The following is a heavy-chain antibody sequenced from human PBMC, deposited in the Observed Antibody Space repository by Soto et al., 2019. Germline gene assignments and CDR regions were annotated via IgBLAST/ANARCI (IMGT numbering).Heavy chain of an antibody. CDR3: ASDGSRSYYRPFFDY. CDR2: ISYDGSNK. J-gene: IGHJ4*02. V-gene: IGHV3-30-3*01. D-gene: IGHD3-10*01. Sequence: PGGSLRLSCAASGFTFSSYAMHWVRQAPGKGLEWVAVISYDGSNKYYADSVKGRFTISRDNSKNTLYLQMNSLRAEDTAVYYCASDGSRSYYRPFFDYWGQGTLVTVSS. CDR1: GFTFSSYA.